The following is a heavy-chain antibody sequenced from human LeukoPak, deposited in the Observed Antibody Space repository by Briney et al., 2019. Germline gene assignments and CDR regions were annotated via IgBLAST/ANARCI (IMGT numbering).Heavy chain of an antibody. CDR1: GGSFSGYY. D-gene: IGHD5-18*01. J-gene: IGHJ6*02. CDR2: INHSGST. CDR3: ARGPPPYIQLWSAYYYYGMDV. V-gene: IGHV4-34*01. Sequence: SETLSLTCAVYGGSFSGYYWSWIRQPPGKGLEWIGEINHSGSTNYNLSLKSRVTISVDTSKNQFSLKLSSVTAADTAVYYCARGPPPYIQLWSAYYYYGMDVWGQGTTVTVSS.